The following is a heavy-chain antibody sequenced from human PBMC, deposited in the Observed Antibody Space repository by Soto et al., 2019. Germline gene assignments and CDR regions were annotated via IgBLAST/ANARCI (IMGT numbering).Heavy chain of an antibody. CDR3: AIHFSCSSTSCQTPAEYFQH. V-gene: IGHV1-24*01. D-gene: IGHD2-2*01. CDR1: GYTLTELS. J-gene: IGHJ1*01. CDR2: FDPEDGET. Sequence: ASVKVSCKVSGYTLTELSMHWVRQAPGKGLEWMGGFDPEDGETIYAQKFQGRVTMTEDTSTDTAXMELXSXRSEDTAVXYCAIHFSCSSTSCQTPAEYFQHWGQGTLVTVSS.